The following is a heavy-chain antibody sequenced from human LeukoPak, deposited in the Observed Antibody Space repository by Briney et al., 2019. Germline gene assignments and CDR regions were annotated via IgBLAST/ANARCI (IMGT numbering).Heavy chain of an antibody. V-gene: IGHV3-23*01. CDR1: GFTFSSHA. CDR2: ISGSGGST. J-gene: IGHJ4*02. CDR3: AKVYGDYLTSYFDY. Sequence: GGSLRLSCAASGFTFSSHAMSWVRQAPGKGLEWVSAISGSGGSTYYADSVKGRFTISRDNSKNTLYLQMNSLRAEDTAVYYCAKVYGDYLTSYFDYWGQGTLVTVSS. D-gene: IGHD4-17*01.